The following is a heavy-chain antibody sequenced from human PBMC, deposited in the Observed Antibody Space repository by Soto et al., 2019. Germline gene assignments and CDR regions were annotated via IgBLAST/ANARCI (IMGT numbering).Heavy chain of an antibody. CDR3: ARTGIEESGTMYGLEV. Sequence: GGSLRLSCAASVFTFSKYILNFVRQAPGKGLEWISSISRSSSTIYYADSVKGRFTISRDNAKNSLSLEMNSLRDEDTAVYYCARTGIEESGTMYGLEVWGQGTTVTVPS. J-gene: IGHJ6*02. V-gene: IGHV3-48*02. CDR1: VFTFSKYI. D-gene: IGHD1-1*01. CDR2: ISRSSSTI.